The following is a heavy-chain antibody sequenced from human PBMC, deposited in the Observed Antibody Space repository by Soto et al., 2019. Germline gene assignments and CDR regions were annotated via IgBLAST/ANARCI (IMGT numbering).Heavy chain of an antibody. CDR3: ARVGAYRDFDY. V-gene: IGHV3-21*02. CDR1: GFTFSTYT. Sequence: EVQLVESGGGLVKPGGSLRLSCAASGFTFSTYTMSWVRQAPGKGLEWVSSISSSSNYIYYADSVKGRFTISRDNAKNSLYLQMHSLRAEYTAVYYCARVGAYRDFDYWGQGTLVTVSS. CDR2: ISSSSNYI. J-gene: IGHJ4*02. D-gene: IGHD1-26*01.